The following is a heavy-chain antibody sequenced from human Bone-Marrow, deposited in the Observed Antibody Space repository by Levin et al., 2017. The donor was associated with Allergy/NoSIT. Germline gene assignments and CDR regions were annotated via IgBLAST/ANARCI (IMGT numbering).Heavy chain of an antibody. CDR1: GFTFSVYG. D-gene: IGHD3-10*01. J-gene: IGHJ4*02. CDR2: ISYDGSNK. V-gene: IGHV3-30*18. CDR3: AKGEDFSGSGSCC. Sequence: PGGSLRLSCAASGFTFSVYGMHWVRQAPGKGLEWVAVISYDGSNKFYADSVKGRFTISRDNSKNTLYLQMNSLRGGDTAVYYCAKGEDFSGSGSCCWGQGTLVTVSS.